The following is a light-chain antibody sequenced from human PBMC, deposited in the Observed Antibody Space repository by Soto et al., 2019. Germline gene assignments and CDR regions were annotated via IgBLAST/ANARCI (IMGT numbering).Light chain of an antibody. CDR3: QQRSNRPPYT. J-gene: IGKJ2*01. CDR1: QSVSVS. CDR2: DTS. V-gene: IGKV3-11*01. Sequence: SVLTQSPATLSLSPGERATLSCRASQSVSVSLAWYQQKPGQAPRLLIYDTSNRATGIPVRFSGSGSGTDFTLTISSLEPEDFAIYYCQQRSNRPPYTFGQGTKLAIK.